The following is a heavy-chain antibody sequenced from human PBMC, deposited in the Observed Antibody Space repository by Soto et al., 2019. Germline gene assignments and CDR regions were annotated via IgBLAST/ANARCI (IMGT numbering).Heavy chain of an antibody. CDR2: IHAGNGHT. Sequence: QVQLVQSGAEVKKPGASMKVSCKASGYAFTSYAVHWVRQAPGQRLEWMGWIHAGNGHTKYSEKFQDRVTISKYTSASIVYMELSSLTSEDTAVYYCARMASGWGGDPYYYYMDVWGKGTTVSVSS. J-gene: IGHJ6*03. CDR3: ARMASGWGGDPYYYYMDV. D-gene: IGHD3-10*01. CDR1: GYAFTSYA. V-gene: IGHV1-3*01.